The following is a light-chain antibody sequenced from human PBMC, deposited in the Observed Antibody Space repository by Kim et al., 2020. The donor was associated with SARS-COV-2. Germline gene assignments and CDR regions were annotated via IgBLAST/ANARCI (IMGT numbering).Light chain of an antibody. CDR2: GNS. Sequence: RVTISGTGRSANIGAGYDENWYQHHPGTAPKLLIYGNSKRPSGVPDRFSGSKSGTAASLAITGLQAEDEADYYCMSYDSSLSGSVFGGGTQLTVL. CDR1: SANIGAGYD. J-gene: IGLJ3*02. CDR3: MSYDSSLSGSV. V-gene: IGLV1-40*01.